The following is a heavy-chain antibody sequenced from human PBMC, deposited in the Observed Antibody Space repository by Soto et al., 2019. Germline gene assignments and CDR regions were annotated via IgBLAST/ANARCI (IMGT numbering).Heavy chain of an antibody. CDR1: GFTFSSYS. Sequence: GGSLRLSCAASGFTFSSYSMNWVRQAPGKGLEWVSYISSSSSTIYYADSVKGRFTISRDNAKNSLYLQMNSLRDEDTAVYYCARDGGSSSWYRSNWFDPWGQGTLVTVSS. CDR2: ISSSSSTI. CDR3: ARDGGSSSWYRSNWFDP. V-gene: IGHV3-48*02. J-gene: IGHJ5*02. D-gene: IGHD6-13*01.